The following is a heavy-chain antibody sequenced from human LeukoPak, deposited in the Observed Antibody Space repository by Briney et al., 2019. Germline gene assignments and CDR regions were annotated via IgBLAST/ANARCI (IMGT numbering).Heavy chain of an antibody. CDR3: ARLHDSGWSYFDS. D-gene: IGHD6-19*01. Sequence: GGSLRLSCAASGFTVNSIYMSWVRQAPGKGLEWVSVIYSGGNTYYADSVKDRFTISRDDSKNTLYLQMNSLRAEDTAVYYCARLHDSGWSYFDSWGQGTLVTVSS. CDR2: IYSGGNT. J-gene: IGHJ4*02. CDR1: GFTVNSIY. V-gene: IGHV3-66*01.